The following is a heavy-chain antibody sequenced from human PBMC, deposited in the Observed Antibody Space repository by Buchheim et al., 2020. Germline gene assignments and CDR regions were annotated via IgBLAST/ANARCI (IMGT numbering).Heavy chain of an antibody. CDR1: GGSISSSSYY. D-gene: IGHD1-1*01. V-gene: IGHV4-39*01. J-gene: IGHJ6*02. Sequence: QLQLQESGPGLVKPSETLSLTCTVSGGSISSSSYYWGWIRQPPGKGLEWIGSIYYSGSTYYNPSLKSRVTISVDTSKNQFSLKLSSVTAADTAVYYCARHDDGRTSYYYYYGMDVWGQGT. CDR3: ARHDDGRTSYYYYYGMDV. CDR2: IYYSGST.